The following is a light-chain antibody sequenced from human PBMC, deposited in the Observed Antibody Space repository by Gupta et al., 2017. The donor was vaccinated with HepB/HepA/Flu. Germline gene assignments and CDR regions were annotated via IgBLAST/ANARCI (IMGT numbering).Light chain of an antibody. Sequence: QTVVTQEPSFSVSPGGTVTLTCGWSSGSVSTNYYPSWYQQTPGPAHRTLIYINNTRSAGVPDRFSGSFRVTTAALTTTGDQAEDEADYYCVLYMGGGIWVFGGGTKLTVL. J-gene: IGLJ3*02. CDR1: SGSVSTNYY. CDR3: VLYMGGGIWV. CDR2: INN. V-gene: IGLV8-61*01.